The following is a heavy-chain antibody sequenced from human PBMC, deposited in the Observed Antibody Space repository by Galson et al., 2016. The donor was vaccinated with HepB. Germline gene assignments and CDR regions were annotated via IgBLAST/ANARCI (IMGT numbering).Heavy chain of an antibody. D-gene: IGHD6-19*01. J-gene: IGHJ4*02. CDR2: IYYSGST. CDR3: AREVSSGSPARRDS. V-gene: IGHV4-59*01. Sequence: SETLSLTCTVSAGSISGYYWSWIRQPPGKGLEWVGYIYYSGSTVYTPSLKTRVTISIDTSKNLFSLKLSSVTAADTAVYYCAREVSSGSPARRDSWGQGILVTVSS. CDR1: AGSISGYY.